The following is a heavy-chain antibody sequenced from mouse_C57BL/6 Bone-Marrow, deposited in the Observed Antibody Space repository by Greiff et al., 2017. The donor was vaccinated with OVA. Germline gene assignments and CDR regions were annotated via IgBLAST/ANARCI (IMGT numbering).Heavy chain of an antibody. CDR3: ASYGYSYFDV. CDR2: IYPGNGNT. CDR1: GYTFTDYY. D-gene: IGHD1-1*02. J-gene: IGHJ1*01. Sequence: QVQLQQSRAELVRPGASVKLSCKASGYTFTDYYINWVKQRPGQGLELIARIYPGNGNTYYNEKFKGKATLTAEKSSSTAYLQLSSLTSEDAAVYFCASYGYSYFDVWGAGTTVTVSS. V-gene: IGHV1-76*01.